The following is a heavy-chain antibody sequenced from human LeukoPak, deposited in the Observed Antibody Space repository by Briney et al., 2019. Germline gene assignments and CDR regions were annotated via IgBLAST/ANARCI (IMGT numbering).Heavy chain of an antibody. CDR1: GYTFSSYG. CDR3: ARERRYYYDSSGYERNFDY. CDR2: ISTYNGNT. D-gene: IGHD3-22*01. V-gene: IGHV1-18*01. J-gene: IGHJ4*02. Sequence: GASVKVSCKGSGYTFSSYGISWVRQAPGQGLEWMGWISTYNGNTNYAQKLQGRVTMTTDTSTSTAYMELRSLRSDDTAVYYCARERRYYYDSSGYERNFDYWGQGTLVTVSS.